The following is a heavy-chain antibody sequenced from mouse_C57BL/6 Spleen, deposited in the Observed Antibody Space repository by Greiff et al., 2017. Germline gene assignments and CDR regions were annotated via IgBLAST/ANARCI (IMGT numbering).Heavy chain of an antibody. CDR2: INPYNGGT. Sequence: VQLQQSGPVLVKPGASVKMSCKASGYTFTDYYMSWVKQSHGKSLEWIGVINPYNGGTSYNQKFKGKATLTVDKSSSTAYMELNSLTSEDSAVYYCARGGNGNPYFDYWGQGTTLTVSS. D-gene: IGHD1-1*01. CDR3: ARGGNGNPYFDY. J-gene: IGHJ2*01. V-gene: IGHV1-19*01. CDR1: GYTFTDYY.